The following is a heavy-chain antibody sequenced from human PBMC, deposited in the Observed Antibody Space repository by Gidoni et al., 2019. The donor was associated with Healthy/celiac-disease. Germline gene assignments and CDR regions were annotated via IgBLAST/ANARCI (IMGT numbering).Heavy chain of an antibody. D-gene: IGHD2-21*02. CDR2: ISLDGGST. CDR1: GFTFDDYT. Sequence: EVQLVESGGVVVEHGWSMRLHGAGSGFTFDDYTMHWIRQTQGKGLECVSIISLDGGSTYYADSVKGRFTISRDNSKISLYLQMNSLRTEDTALYYCAKDMGVTGENYGMDVWGQGTTVTVSS. J-gene: IGHJ6*02. V-gene: IGHV3-43*01. CDR3: AKDMGVTGENYGMDV.